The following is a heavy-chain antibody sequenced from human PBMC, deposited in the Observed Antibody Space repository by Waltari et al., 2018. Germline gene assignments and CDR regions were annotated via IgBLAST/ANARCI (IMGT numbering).Heavy chain of an antibody. D-gene: IGHD3-3*01. CDR1: GGPISSYY. V-gene: IGHV4-4*07. J-gene: IGHJ4*02. CDR2: IYTSGST. CDR3: ARGITTMVPHFDY. Sequence: QVQLQESGPGLVKPSENLSLTCTVSGGPISSYYWTWIRQPAGKGLEWIGRIYTSGSTNYNPSLKSRVTMSLDTSKNQFSLKLSSVTAADTAVYYCARGITTMVPHFDYWGQGTLVTVSS.